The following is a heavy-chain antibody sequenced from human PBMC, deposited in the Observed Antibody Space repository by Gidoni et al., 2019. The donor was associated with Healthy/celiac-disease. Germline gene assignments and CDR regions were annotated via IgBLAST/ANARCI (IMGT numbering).Heavy chain of an antibody. Sequence: QVQLVESGGGVVQPGRSLRLSCAASGFTFSSYGMHWVRQAPGKGLEWVAVISYDGSNKYYADSVKGRFTISRDNSKNTLYLQMNSLRAEDTAVYYCANGPLVVVAATSDFDYWGQGTLVTVSS. CDR3: ANGPLVVVAATSDFDY. J-gene: IGHJ4*02. CDR2: ISYDGSNK. V-gene: IGHV3-30*18. CDR1: GFTFSSYG. D-gene: IGHD2-15*01.